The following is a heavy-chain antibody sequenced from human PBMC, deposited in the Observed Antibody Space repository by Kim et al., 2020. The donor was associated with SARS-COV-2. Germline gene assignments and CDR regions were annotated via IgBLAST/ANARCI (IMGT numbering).Heavy chain of an antibody. J-gene: IGHJ6*01. CDR1: GFTFDDYA. CDR3: AKGHHLVGADGAYSYG. CDR2: ISWNSYII. D-gene: IGHD1-26*01. Sequence: GGSLRLSCAASGFTFDDYAMHWVRQTPGKGLEWVSGISWNSYIIDYAGSVQGRFTISRNKAQKSLYLQMNSLLPEDTALYFCAKGHHLVGADGAYSYG. V-gene: IGHV3-9*01.